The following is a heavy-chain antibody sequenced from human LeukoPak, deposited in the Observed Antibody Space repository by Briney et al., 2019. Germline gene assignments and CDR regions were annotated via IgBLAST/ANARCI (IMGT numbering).Heavy chain of an antibody. Sequence: GGSLRLSCAASGFTVSSNYMSWVRQAPGKGLEWVSVIYSGGSTYYADSVKGRFTISRDNSKNTLYLQMNSLRAEDTAVYCCARDLLDDSSGPGHWGQGTLVTVSS. V-gene: IGHV3-53*01. CDR2: IYSGGST. CDR1: GFTVSSNY. CDR3: ARDLLDDSSGPGH. D-gene: IGHD3-22*01. J-gene: IGHJ4*02.